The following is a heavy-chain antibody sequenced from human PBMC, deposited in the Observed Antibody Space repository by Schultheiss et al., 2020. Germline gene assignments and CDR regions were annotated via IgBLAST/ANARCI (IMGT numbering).Heavy chain of an antibody. V-gene: IGHV3-23*01. J-gene: IGHJ4*02. CDR1: GFTFSSYG. CDR2: ISGSGGST. Sequence: GGSLRLSCAASGFTFSSYGMHCVRQAPGKGLEWVSAISGSGGSTYYADSVKGRFTISRDNSKNTLYLQMNSLRAEDTAVYYCAKDRRIVGARPFDYWGQGTLVTVSS. CDR3: AKDRRIVGARPFDY. D-gene: IGHD1-26*01.